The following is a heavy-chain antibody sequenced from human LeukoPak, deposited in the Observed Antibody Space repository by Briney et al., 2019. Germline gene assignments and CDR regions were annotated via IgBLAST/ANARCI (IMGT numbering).Heavy chain of an antibody. Sequence: KPSETLSLTCTVSGGSISSYYWSWIRQPPGKGLEWIGYIYYSGSTNYNPSLKSRVTISVDTSKNQFSLKLSSVTAADTAVYYCASGYGYGSSGYYYDYWGQGTLVTVSS. CDR2: IYYSGST. CDR1: GGSISSYY. D-gene: IGHD3-22*01. V-gene: IGHV4-59*01. CDR3: ASGYGYGSSGYYYDY. J-gene: IGHJ4*02.